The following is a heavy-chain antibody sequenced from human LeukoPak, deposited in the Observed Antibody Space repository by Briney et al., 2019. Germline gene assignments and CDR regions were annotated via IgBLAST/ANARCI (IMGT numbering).Heavy chain of an antibody. CDR2: ISYDGSNK. CDR1: GFTFSSYA. J-gene: IGHJ4*02. Sequence: GRSLRLSCAASGFTFSSYAMHWVRQAPGKGLEWVAVISYDGSNKYYADSVKGRFTISRDNSKNTLYLQVNSLRAEDTAVYYRATISYDLPYWGQGTLVTVSS. CDR3: ATISYDLPY. D-gene: IGHD3-22*01. V-gene: IGHV3-30-3*01.